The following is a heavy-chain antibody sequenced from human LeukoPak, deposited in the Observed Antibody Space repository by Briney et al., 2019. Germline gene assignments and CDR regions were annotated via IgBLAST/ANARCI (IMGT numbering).Heavy chain of an antibody. Sequence: SETLSLTCTVSGGSVSDYYWSWIRQSPGEGLEWIGYIYYTGSTSCNPSLRSRVTMSADTSKNQFSLKLSSVTAADTAVYYCARDKGNNILLWFGELSTDDAFDIWGQGTMVTVSS. CDR3: ARDKGNNILLWFGELSTDDAFDI. J-gene: IGHJ3*02. V-gene: IGHV4-59*02. CDR1: GGSVSDYY. D-gene: IGHD3-10*01. CDR2: IYYTGST.